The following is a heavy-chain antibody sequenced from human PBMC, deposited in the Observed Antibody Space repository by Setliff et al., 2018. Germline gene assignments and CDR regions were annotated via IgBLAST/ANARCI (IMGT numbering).Heavy chain of an antibody. V-gene: IGHV4-39*02. CDR1: GGSISGSHYS. J-gene: IGHJ4*02. CDR2: TYYNGTA. D-gene: IGHD6-13*01. CDR3: VRESRSTWYRRDF. Sequence: SETLSLTCSVSGGSISGSHYSWVWMRQPPGKRLEWIGSTYYNGTAYYNPSLQSRVAISVDTSKNYFSLDVYSVTAADTAVYYCVRESRSTWYRRDFWGQGTLVTVSS.